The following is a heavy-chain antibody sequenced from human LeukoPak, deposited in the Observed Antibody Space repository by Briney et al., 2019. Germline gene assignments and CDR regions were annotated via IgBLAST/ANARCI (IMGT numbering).Heavy chain of an antibody. CDR3: ARGTNADY. CDR1: GFTFSSYE. V-gene: IGHV3-48*03. J-gene: IGHJ4*02. CDR2: ISGSGTAI. D-gene: IGHD2-8*01. Sequence: GGSLRLSCAASGFTFSSYEMNGVRQAPGKGLEWVSYISGSGTAISYADSVKGRFTISRDNAKNSLFLQMNSLIAEDTAVYYCARGTNADYWGQGTLVTVSS.